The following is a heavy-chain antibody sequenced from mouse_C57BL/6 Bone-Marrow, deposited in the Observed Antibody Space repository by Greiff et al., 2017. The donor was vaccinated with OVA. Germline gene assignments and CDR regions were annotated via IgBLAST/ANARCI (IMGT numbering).Heavy chain of an antibody. J-gene: IGHJ4*01. CDR3: ARRGYYGLYAMDY. D-gene: IGHD2-1*01. V-gene: IGHV1-82*01. Sequence: VQLQQSGPELVKPGASVKISCKASGYAFSSSWMNWVKQRPGKGLEWIGRIYPGDGDTNYNGKFKGKATLTADKSSSTAYMQLRSLTSEDSAVYFCARRGYYGLYAMDYWGQGTSVTVSS. CDR1: GYAFSSSW. CDR2: IYPGDGDT.